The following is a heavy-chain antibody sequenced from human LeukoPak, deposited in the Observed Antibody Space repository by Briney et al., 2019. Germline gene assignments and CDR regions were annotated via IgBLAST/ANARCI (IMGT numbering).Heavy chain of an antibody. D-gene: IGHD2-21*02. V-gene: IGHV3-53*01. CDR3: ARSPRGVTAPSFDY. CDR1: GFTFDDYG. J-gene: IGHJ4*02. CDR2: IYSGGST. Sequence: GGSLRLSCAASGFTFDDYGMSWVRQAPGKGLEWVSVIYSGGSTYYADSVKGRFTISRDNSKNTLYLQMNSLRAEDTAVYYCARSPRGVTAPSFDYWGQGTLVTVSS.